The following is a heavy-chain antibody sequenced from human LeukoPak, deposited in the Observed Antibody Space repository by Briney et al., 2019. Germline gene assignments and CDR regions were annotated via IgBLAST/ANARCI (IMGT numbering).Heavy chain of an antibody. D-gene: IGHD2-2*01. CDR2: FDPEDGET. V-gene: IGHV1-24*01. Sequence: ASVKVSCKVSGYTLTELSMHWVRQAPGKGLEWMGGFDPEDGETIYAQKFQDRVTITEDTSTEPAYMALSRLRSEDTAVYYCATLSAVVPAARWGFVGYYYYMDVWGKGTTVTVSS. J-gene: IGHJ6*03. CDR1: GYTLTELS. CDR3: ATLSAVVPAARWGFVGYYYYMDV.